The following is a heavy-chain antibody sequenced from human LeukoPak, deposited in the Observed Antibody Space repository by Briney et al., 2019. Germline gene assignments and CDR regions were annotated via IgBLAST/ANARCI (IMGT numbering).Heavy chain of an antibody. CDR2: ISGSGGST. Sequence: GGSLRLSCAASGFTFSSYAMSWVRQAPGKGLEWVSAISGSGGSTYYADSVKGRFTISRDNSKNTPYLQMNSLRAEDTAVYYCAKDLSPKYSSSIVPGIPDYWGQGTLVTVSS. CDR1: GFTFSSYA. D-gene: IGHD6-6*01. CDR3: AKDLSPKYSSSIVPGIPDY. V-gene: IGHV3-23*01. J-gene: IGHJ4*02.